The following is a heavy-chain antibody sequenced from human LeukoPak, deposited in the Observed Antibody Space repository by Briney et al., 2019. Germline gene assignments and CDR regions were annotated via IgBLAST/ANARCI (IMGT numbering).Heavy chain of an antibody. V-gene: IGHV3-23*01. CDR1: GFTFSSYA. Sequence: GGSLRLSCAASGFTFSSYAVSWVRQAPGKGLEWVSAISGSGGSTYYADSVKGRFTISRDNSKNTLYLQMNSLRAEDTAVYYCAKALGYSYGRAGYYFDYWGQGTLVTVSS. J-gene: IGHJ4*02. CDR2: ISGSGGST. D-gene: IGHD5-18*01. CDR3: AKALGYSYGRAGYYFDY.